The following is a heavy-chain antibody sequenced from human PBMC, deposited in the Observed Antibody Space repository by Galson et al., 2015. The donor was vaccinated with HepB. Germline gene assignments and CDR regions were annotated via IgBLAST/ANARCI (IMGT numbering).Heavy chain of an antibody. CDR2: ISSSSSYI. D-gene: IGHD3-9*01. CDR1: GFTFSRYS. CDR3: AREAYYDILTGYYYYYGMDV. J-gene: IGHJ6*02. V-gene: IGHV3-21*01. Sequence: SLRLSCAASGFTFSRYSMNWVRQAPGKGLEWVSSISSSSSYIYYADSVKGRFTISRDNAKNSLYLQMNSLRAEDTAVYYCAREAYYDILTGYYYYYGMDVWGQGTTVTVSS.